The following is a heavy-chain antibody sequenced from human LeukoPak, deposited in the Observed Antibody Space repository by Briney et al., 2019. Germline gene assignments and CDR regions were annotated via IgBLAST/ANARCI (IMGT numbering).Heavy chain of an antibody. V-gene: IGHV3-7*04. CDR3: ARDMIILQS. CDR1: GLLFCNYW. CDR2: IKQDGSEK. D-gene: IGHD3-16*01. Sequence: GGSLRLSCSASGLLFCNYWMPWVRQAPGKGVEGVANIKQDGSEKYYVDSVKGRFTISRHNAKKSLYLQMISLRAEDTAVYFCARDMIILQSWGQGTLVTVSS. J-gene: IGHJ5*02.